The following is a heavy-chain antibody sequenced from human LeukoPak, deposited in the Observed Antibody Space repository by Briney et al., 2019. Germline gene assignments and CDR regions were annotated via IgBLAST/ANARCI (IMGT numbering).Heavy chain of an antibody. V-gene: IGHV3-21*01. CDR3: AKVRWDNSGWYYLDY. D-gene: IGHD6-19*01. J-gene: IGHJ4*02. Sequence: GGSLRLSCAASGFTFSSYSMNWVRQAPGKWLEWVSYSSSSSSYIYYADSVRGRFTISRDNAKNSLYLQMNSLRAEDTAVYYCAKVRWDNSGWYYLDYWGQGTLVTVSS. CDR2: SSSSSSYI. CDR1: GFTFSSYS.